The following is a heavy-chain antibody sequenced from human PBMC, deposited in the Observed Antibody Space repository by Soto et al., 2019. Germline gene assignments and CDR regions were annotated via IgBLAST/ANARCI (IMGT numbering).Heavy chain of an antibody. V-gene: IGHV4-31*03. CDR2: IYYSGST. Sequence: SETLSLTCTVSGGSISSGGYYWSWIRQHPGKGLEWIGYIYYSGSTYYNPSLKSRVTISVDTSKNQFSLKLSSVTAADTAVYYCARFLRNYCGSGSAGGVDYWGQGTLVTVSS. D-gene: IGHD3-10*01. CDR3: ARFLRNYCGSGSAGGVDY. J-gene: IGHJ4*02. CDR1: GGSISSGGYY.